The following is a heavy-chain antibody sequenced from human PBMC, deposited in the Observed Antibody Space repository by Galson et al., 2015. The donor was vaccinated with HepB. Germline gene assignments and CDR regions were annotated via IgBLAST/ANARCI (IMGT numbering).Heavy chain of an antibody. V-gene: IGHV4-4*07. CDR3: ARAPGASQYCSSTSCPKNYYYYYGMDV. Sequence: WIGYIYTSGSTNYNPSLKSRVTMSVDTSKNQFSLKLSSVTAADTAVYYCARAPGASQYCSSTSCPKNYYYYYGMDVWGQGTTVTVSS. CDR2: IYTSGST. J-gene: IGHJ6*02. D-gene: IGHD2-2*01.